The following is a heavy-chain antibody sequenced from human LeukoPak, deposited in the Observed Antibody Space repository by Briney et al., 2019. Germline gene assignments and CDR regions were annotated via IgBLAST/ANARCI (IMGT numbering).Heavy chain of an antibody. D-gene: IGHD3-3*01. CDR2: IYYSGST. CDR3: ARHWDWRRLFDP. V-gene: IGHV4-39*01. Sequence: SETLSLTCSVFGGSISSSSYYWGWIRQPPGKGLEWIGSIYYSGSTYYNPSLKSRVTISIDTSKNQFSLKLSSVTAADTAVYYRARHWDWRRLFDPLGQGNLVTVSS. J-gene: IGHJ5*01. CDR1: GGSISSSSYY.